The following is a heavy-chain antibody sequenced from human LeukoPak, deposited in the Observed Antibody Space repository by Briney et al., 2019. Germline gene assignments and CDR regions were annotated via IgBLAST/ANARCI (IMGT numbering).Heavy chain of an antibody. CDR3: AKEVVIGRDYFDY. CDR1: GFTFSSYA. J-gene: IGHJ4*02. Sequence: GGSLRLSCAASGFTFSSYAMSWVRQAPGKGLEWVSAISGSGGTTYYTDSVKGRFTISRDNSKNTLYLQMNSLRAEDTAVYYCAKEVVIGRDYFDYWGQGTLVTVSS. D-gene: IGHD3-22*01. CDR2: ISGSGGTT. V-gene: IGHV3-23*01.